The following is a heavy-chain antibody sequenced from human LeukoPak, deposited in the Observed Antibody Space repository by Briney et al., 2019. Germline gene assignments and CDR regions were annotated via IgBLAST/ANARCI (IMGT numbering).Heavy chain of an antibody. J-gene: IGHJ4*02. CDR3: ARRRCQLPSFDY. CDR1: GGSISSSSYY. D-gene: IGHD2-2*01. Sequence: SETLSLTCTVSGGSISSSSYYWGWIRQPPGKGLEWIGSIYYSGSTYYNPSLKSRVTISVDTSKNQFSLKLSSVTAADTAVYYCARRRCQLPSFDYWGQGTLVTVSS. V-gene: IGHV4-39*01. CDR2: IYYSGST.